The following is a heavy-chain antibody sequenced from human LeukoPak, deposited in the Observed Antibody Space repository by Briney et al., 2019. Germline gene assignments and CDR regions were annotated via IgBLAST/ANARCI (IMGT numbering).Heavy chain of an antibody. Sequence: SETLSLTCTVSGVSISSSYSYWGWIRQHPGMGLEWIGSIYYTGNTYYNASLKSQVSISIDTSKNQFSLKLTSVTAADTAVYYCARQTGSGLFILPGGQGTLVTVSS. CDR1: GVSISSSYSY. D-gene: IGHD3/OR15-3a*01. J-gene: IGHJ4*02. CDR3: ARQTGSGLFILP. V-gene: IGHV4-39*01. CDR2: IYYTGNT.